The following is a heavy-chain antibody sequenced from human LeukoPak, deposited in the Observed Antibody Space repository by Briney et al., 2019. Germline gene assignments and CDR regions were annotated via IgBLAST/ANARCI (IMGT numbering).Heavy chain of an antibody. CDR2: IYYSGST. Sequence: SETVSLTCTVSGGSISSSSYYWGWIRQPPGKGLEWIGSIYYSGSTYYNPSLKSRVTISVDTSKNQFSLKLSSVTAADTAVYYCARHKGSSSLEESDAFDIWGQGTMVTVSS. J-gene: IGHJ3*02. CDR1: GGSISSSSYY. V-gene: IGHV4-39*01. D-gene: IGHD6-6*01. CDR3: ARHKGSSSLEESDAFDI.